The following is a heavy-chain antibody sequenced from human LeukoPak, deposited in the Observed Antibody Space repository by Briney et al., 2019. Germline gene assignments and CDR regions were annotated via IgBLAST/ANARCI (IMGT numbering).Heavy chain of an antibody. D-gene: IGHD5-24*01. V-gene: IGHV3-23*01. J-gene: IGHJ4*02. CDR3: AKGGDGYNIGY. CDR1: GFTFSSYA. Sequence: GGSLRLSCAASGFTFSSYAMSWVRQAPGKGLEWVSAISGSGGSTYYADSVKGRFTTSRDNSKNTLYLQMNSLRAEDTAVYYCAKGGDGYNIGYWGQGTLVTVSS. CDR2: ISGSGGST.